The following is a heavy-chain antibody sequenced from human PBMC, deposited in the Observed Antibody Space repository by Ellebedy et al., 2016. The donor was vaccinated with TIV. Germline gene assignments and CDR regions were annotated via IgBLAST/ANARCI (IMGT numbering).Heavy chain of an antibody. CDR1: GYTFTGYY. Sequence: ASVKVSXKVSGYTFTGYYMHWVRQAPGQGLEWMGWINPNSGGTNYAQKFQGRVTMTRDTSISTAYMELSRLRSDVTAVYYCARAPVRITAMVFSPWFDPWGQGTLVTVSS. CDR3: ARAPVRITAMVFSPWFDP. CDR2: INPNSGGT. V-gene: IGHV1-2*02. J-gene: IGHJ5*02. D-gene: IGHD5-18*01.